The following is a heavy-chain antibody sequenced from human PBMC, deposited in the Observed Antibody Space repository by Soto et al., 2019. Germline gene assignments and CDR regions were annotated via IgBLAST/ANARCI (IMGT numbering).Heavy chain of an antibody. D-gene: IGHD6-13*01. V-gene: IGHV5-51*01. CDR2: IYPGDSDT. J-gene: IGHJ4*02. CDR3: ARHIIAAAGSHYFDY. CDR1: GYSFTSYW. Sequence: PGESLKISCKGSGYSFTSYWIGWVRQMPGKGLEWMGIIYPGDSDTRYSPSFQGQVTISADKSISTAYLQWSSLKASDTAMYYCARHIIAAAGSHYFDYWGQGTLVTVSS.